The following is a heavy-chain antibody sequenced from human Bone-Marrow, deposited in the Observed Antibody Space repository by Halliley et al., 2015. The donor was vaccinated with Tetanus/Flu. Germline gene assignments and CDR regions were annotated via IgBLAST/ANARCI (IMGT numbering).Heavy chain of an antibody. J-gene: IGHJ6*02. CDR2: GSST. CDR3: ARDLHTAMEAGYYHYYGMDV. V-gene: IGHV3-74*01. D-gene: IGHD5-18*01. Sequence: GSSTSDADSVKGRFTISRDNAKNTLYLQMNSLRAEDTAVYYCARDLHTAMEAGYYHYYGMDVWGQGTTVTVSS.